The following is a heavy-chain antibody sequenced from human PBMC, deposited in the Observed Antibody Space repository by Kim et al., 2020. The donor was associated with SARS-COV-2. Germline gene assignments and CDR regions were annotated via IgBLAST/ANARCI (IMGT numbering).Heavy chain of an antibody. CDR3: ARTAGLNWFDP. CDR2: K. Sequence: KYYADAVKGRFTICRNNCKRTRDLQMNSRRAEDTAVYYWARTAGLNWFDPWGQGTLVTVSS. J-gene: IGHJ5*02. V-gene: IGHV3-30*01. D-gene: IGHD6-13*01.